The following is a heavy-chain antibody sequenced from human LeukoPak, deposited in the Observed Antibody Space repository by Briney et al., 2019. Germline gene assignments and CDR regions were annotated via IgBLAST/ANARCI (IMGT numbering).Heavy chain of an antibody. Sequence: ASVKVSCKASGYTFTDYYMHWVRQAPGQGLEWMGWINSNSGGTNCAQKFQGRVTMTRDTSISTAYMELSTLRSDDTAIYYCARESLQMQMASDALDIWGQGTMVTVSS. V-gene: IGHV1-2*02. CDR1: GYTFTDYY. CDR2: INSNSGGT. J-gene: IGHJ3*02. D-gene: IGHD5-24*01. CDR3: ARESLQMQMASDALDI.